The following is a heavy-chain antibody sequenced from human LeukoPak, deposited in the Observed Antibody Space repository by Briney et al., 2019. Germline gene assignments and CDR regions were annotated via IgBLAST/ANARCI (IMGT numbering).Heavy chain of an antibody. J-gene: IGHJ5*02. V-gene: IGHV4-31*03. D-gene: IGHD6-13*01. CDR1: GGSISSGGYY. Sequence: KSSQTLSLTCTVSGGSISSGGYYWSWIRQHAGKGLEWIGYIYYSGSTYYSPSLKSRVTISVDTSKNQFSLKLSSVTAADTAVYYCARDRAAFDPWGQEPWSPSPQ. CDR3: ARDRAAFDP. CDR2: IYYSGST.